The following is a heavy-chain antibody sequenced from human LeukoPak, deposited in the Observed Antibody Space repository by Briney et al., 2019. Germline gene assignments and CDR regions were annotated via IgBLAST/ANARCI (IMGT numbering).Heavy chain of an antibody. CDR1: GYTFTSYY. Sequence: ASVKVSCKASGYTFTSYYMHWLRQAPGQGLEWMGIINPSGGSTSYAQKFQGRVTMTRDTSTSTVYMELSSLRSEDTAVYYCARMEDDYDILTGYRYWGQGTLVTVSS. CDR3: ARMEDDYDILTGYRY. D-gene: IGHD3-9*01. V-gene: IGHV1-46*01. CDR2: INPSGGST. J-gene: IGHJ4*02.